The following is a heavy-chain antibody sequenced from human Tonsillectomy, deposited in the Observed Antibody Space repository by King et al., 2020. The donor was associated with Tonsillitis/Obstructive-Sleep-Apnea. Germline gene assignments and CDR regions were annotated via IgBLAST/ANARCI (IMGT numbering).Heavy chain of an antibody. D-gene: IGHD4-17*01. J-gene: IGHJ4*02. Sequence: VQLVESGGGVVRPGGSLRLSCAASGFTFEDFGMSWVRQAPGKGLECVSGINWNGDNTRYADSVKGRFTISRDNAKNSLYLQMSSLRAEETAFYYCARNYGDPEYWGQGTLVTVSS. CDR2: INWNGDNT. CDR3: ARNYGDPEY. CDR1: GFTFEDFG. V-gene: IGHV3-20*04.